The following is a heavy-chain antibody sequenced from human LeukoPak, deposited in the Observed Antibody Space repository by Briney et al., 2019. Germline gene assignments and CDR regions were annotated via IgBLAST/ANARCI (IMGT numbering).Heavy chain of an antibody. CDR2: IIPIFGTA. D-gene: IGHD1-26*01. Sequence: SVKVSCKASGGTFSSYAISWVRQAPGQGLEWMGGIIPIFGTANYAQKFQGRVTITTDESTSTAYMELSSLRSEDTAVYYCARDYSGSYRDAFDIWGQGTMVTVSS. CDR1: GGTFSSYA. J-gene: IGHJ3*02. CDR3: ARDYSGSYRDAFDI. V-gene: IGHV1-69*05.